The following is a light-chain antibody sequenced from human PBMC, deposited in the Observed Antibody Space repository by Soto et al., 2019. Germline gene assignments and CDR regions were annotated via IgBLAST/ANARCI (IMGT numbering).Light chain of an antibody. CDR1: SSDVGGYNY. Sequence: QSALTQPPSASGSPGQSVTISCTGTSSDVGGYNYVTWYQQHPGKAPKLIIYEVSKRPSGVPDRFSGSKSGNMASLTVSGLQAEDEADYYCTSYVGSNKLVFGGGTKLTVL. J-gene: IGLJ2*01. CDR2: EVS. CDR3: TSYVGSNKLV. V-gene: IGLV2-8*01.